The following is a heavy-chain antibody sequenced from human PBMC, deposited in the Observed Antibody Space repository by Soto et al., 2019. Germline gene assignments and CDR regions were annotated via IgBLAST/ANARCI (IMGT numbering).Heavy chain of an antibody. V-gene: IGHV5-10-1*01. CDR3: ARHEAASAASDY. D-gene: IGHD5-18*01. CDR2: IDPSDSYT. CDR1: GYSFTSYW. Sequence: GESLKLSCKGSGYSFTSYWISWVRQMPGKGLEWMGRIDPSDSYTNYSPSFQGHVTISADKSISTAYLQWSSLKASDTAMYYCARHEAASAASDYWGQGTLVTVSS. J-gene: IGHJ4*02.